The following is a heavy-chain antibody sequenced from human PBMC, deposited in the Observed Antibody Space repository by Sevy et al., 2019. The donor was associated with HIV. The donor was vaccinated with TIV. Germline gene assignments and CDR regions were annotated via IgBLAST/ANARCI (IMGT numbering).Heavy chain of an antibody. CDR3: ARGGGKSWYYFDY. J-gene: IGHJ4*02. CDR1: GGTFSSYG. Sequence: ASVKVSCKASGGTFSSYGISWVRQAPGQGLEWMGGIIPILGTVNYAQKFQGRVTITADESTKTAYMELSSLRSEDTAVYYCARGGGKSWYYFDYWGQDTLVTVSS. V-gene: IGHV1-69*13. CDR2: IIPILGTV. D-gene: IGHD6-13*01.